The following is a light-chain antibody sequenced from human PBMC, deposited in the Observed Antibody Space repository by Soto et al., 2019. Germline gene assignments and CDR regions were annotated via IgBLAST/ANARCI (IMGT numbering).Light chain of an antibody. Sequence: DIQMTQSPSSVSASVGDRVTITCRASHGISIWLASYQQKPGIAPNLVVHAAVSWQSGITSRFSGSGSVTDFTLTNSSLQHEDCATYYCQPANSFPHTFVQGTKLSIK. V-gene: IGKV1-12*01. CDR2: AAV. CDR1: HGISIW. J-gene: IGKJ2*01. CDR3: QPANSFPHT.